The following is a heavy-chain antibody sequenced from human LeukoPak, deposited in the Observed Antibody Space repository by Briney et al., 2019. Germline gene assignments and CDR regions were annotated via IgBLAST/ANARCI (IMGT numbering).Heavy chain of an antibody. J-gene: IGHJ5*02. CDR3: ARDRAPWIQLWGSDWFDP. Sequence: SVKVSCKASGGTFSSYAISWVRQAPGQGLEWMGGIIPIFGTANYAQKFQGRVTITADESTSTAYMELSSLRSEDTAVYYCARDRAPWIQLWGSDWFDPWGQGTLVTVSS. CDR1: GGTFSSYA. V-gene: IGHV1-69*13. D-gene: IGHD5-18*01. CDR2: IIPIFGTA.